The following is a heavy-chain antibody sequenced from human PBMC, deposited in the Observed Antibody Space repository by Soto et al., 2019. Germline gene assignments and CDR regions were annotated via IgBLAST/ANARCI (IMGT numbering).Heavy chain of an antibody. CDR1: GGSISSGGYY. V-gene: IGHV4-31*03. Sequence: SETLSLTCTVSGGSISSGGYYWSWIRQHPGKGLEWIGYIYYSGSTYYNPSLKSRVTISVDTSKNQFSLKLSSVTAADTAVYYCASCGGSCYSDYYYGMDVWGQGTTVTVSS. CDR2: IYYSGST. CDR3: ASCGGSCYSDYYYGMDV. J-gene: IGHJ6*02. D-gene: IGHD2-15*01.